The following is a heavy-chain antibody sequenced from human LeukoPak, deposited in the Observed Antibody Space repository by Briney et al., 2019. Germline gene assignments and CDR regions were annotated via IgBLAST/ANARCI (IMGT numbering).Heavy chain of an antibody. CDR1: GYTFTSYG. V-gene: IGHV1-3*01. D-gene: IGHD6-13*01. CDR2: INAGNGNT. Sequence: ASVKVSCKASGYTFTSYGISWVRQAPGQRLEWMGWINAGNGNTKYSQKFQGRVTITRDTSASTAYMELSSLRSEDTAVYYCARDRALYSSSWYGWYYGMDVWGQGTTVTVPS. CDR3: ARDRALYSSSWYGWYYGMDV. J-gene: IGHJ6*02.